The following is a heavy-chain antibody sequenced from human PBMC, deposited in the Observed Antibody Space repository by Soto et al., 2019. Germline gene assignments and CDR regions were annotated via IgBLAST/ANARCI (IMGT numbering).Heavy chain of an antibody. J-gene: IGHJ4*01. Sequence: GGSLRLAGSASGLRLSSAGMRWVRQAPGKGLEYVSSISTNGGSTHYADSVKGRFTISRDNSKNTQYLQMSSLRADDTAVYYCVKAESYYDSIAYYPFDYWGHGT. CDR1: GLRLSSAG. V-gene: IGHV3-64D*06. CDR3: VKAESYYDSIAYYPFDY. D-gene: IGHD3-22*01. CDR2: ISTNGGST.